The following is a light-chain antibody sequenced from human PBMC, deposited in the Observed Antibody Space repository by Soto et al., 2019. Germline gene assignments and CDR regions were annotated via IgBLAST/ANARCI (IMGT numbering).Light chain of an antibody. V-gene: IGKV1-27*01. Sequence: DIQMTQSPSSLSASVVDRVTITCLASQDIADYLAWYQQKPGQVPNLLIYAASTLQSGVPSRFTGSGSGTDFTLTISSLQPEDVATYYCQKYNSALLTCGGGTKGDIK. CDR3: QKYNSALLT. CDR2: AAS. CDR1: QDIADY. J-gene: IGKJ4*01.